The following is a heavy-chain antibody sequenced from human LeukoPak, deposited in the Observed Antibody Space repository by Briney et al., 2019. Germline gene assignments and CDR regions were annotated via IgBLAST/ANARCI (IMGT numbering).Heavy chain of an antibody. J-gene: IGHJ4*02. D-gene: IGHD5-18*01. CDR3: ARGPYSYFPAAAYFDY. CDR2: INPNSGGT. CDR1: GYTFTGYY. V-gene: IGHV1-2*02. Sequence: ASVKVSCKASGYTFTGYYMHWVRQAPGQGLEWMGWINPNSGGTNYAQKFQGRVTMTRDTSISTAYMELSRLRSDDTAVYYCARGPYSYFPAAAYFDYWGQGTLVTVSS.